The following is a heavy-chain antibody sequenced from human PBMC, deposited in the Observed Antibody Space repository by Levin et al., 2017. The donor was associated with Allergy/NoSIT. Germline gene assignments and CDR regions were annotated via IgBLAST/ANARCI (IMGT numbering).Heavy chain of an antibody. CDR2: IKQDGSEK. D-gene: IGHD3-9*01. V-gene: IGHV3-7*01. J-gene: IGHJ6*02. Sequence: GESLKISCAASGFTFSSYWMSWVRQAPGKGLEWVANIKQDGSEKYYVDSVKGRFTISRDNAKNSLYLQMNSLRAEDTAVYYCARDLRYFDWLNLFHGMDVWGQGTTVTVSS. CDR1: GFTFSSYW. CDR3: ARDLRYFDWLNLFHGMDV.